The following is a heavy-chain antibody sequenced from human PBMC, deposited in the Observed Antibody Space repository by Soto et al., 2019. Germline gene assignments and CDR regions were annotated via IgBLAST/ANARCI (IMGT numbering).Heavy chain of an antibody. Sequence: PSETLSLTCTVSGGSMSPNYWSWFRQPPGRGLEWVGYIYYAGSTSYNPSLKSRVTISLETSKSQFSLRLSSVTAADTAVYFCARLGFFSQSYDPWGPGTLVTVSS. J-gene: IGHJ5*02. CDR3: ARLGFFSQSYDP. CDR2: IYYAGST. V-gene: IGHV4-59*08. CDR1: GGSMSPNY. D-gene: IGHD3-3*01.